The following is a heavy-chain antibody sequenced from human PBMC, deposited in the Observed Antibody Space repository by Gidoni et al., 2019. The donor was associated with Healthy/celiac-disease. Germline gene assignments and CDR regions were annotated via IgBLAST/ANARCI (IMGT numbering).Heavy chain of an antibody. D-gene: IGHD3-22*01. CDR1: GFTFSSYA. CDR3: AREGRGWSSGYMESAFDI. V-gene: IGHV3-33*01. J-gene: IGHJ3*02. Sequence: QVQLVESGGGVVQPGRSLRLSCAAPGFTFSSYAMHWVRQAPGKGLEWVAVIWYDGSNKYYADSVKGRFTISRDNSKNTLYLQMNSLRAEDTAVYYCAREGRGWSSGYMESAFDIWGQGTMVTVSS. CDR2: IWYDGSNK.